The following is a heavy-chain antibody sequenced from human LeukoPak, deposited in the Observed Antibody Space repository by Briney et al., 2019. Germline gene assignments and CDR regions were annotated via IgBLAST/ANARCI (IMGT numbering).Heavy chain of an antibody. J-gene: IGHJ4*02. V-gene: IGHV3-11*01. Sequence: GGSLRLSCAASGFTFSDYYMSWIRQAPGKGLEWVSYISSSGSTIYYADSVKGRFTISKDNAKNSLYLQMNSLRAEDTAVYYCAREEYSSSSADYWGQGTLVTVSS. CDR1: GFTFSDYY. CDR2: ISSSGSTI. D-gene: IGHD6-6*01. CDR3: AREEYSSSSADY.